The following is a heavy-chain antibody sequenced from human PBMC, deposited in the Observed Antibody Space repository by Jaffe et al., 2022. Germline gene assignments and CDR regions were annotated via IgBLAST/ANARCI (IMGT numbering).Heavy chain of an antibody. CDR3: ARDRREIAAAGTIVYYYMDV. Sequence: QVQLQESGPGLVKPSETLSLSCTVSGGSISSYYWSWIRQPPGKGLEWIGYIYYSGSPNYNPSLKSRVTISVDTSKNQFSLKLSSVTAADTAVYYCARDRREIAAAGTIVYYYMDVWGKGTTVTVSS. V-gene: IGHV4-59*01. D-gene: IGHD6-13*01. CDR1: GGSISSYY. CDR2: IYYSGSP. J-gene: IGHJ6*03.